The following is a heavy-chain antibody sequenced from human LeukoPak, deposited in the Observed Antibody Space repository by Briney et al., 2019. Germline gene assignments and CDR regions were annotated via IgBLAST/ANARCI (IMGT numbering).Heavy chain of an antibody. Sequence: GGSLRLSCAASGFTFDDYAMHWVRQAPGKGLEWVSGINWNSGSIGYADSVKGRFTISRDNAKNSLYLQMNSLRAEDTALYYCAKDPKAIYGSGSSFGYWGQGTLVTVSS. CDR3: AKDPKAIYGSGSSFGY. D-gene: IGHD3-10*01. J-gene: IGHJ4*02. V-gene: IGHV3-9*01. CDR2: INWNSGSI. CDR1: GFTFDDYA.